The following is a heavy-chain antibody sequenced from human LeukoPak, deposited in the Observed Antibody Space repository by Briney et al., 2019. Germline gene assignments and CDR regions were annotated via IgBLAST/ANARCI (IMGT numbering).Heavy chain of an antibody. Sequence: ASVKVSCKASGGTFISYAISWVRQAPGQGLEWRGGIIPILGIANYAQKFQGRVTITAGKSTSTAYMELSSLRSEDTAVYYCAREVGAMVSWFDPWGQGTLVTVSS. V-gene: IGHV1-69*04. CDR2: IIPILGIA. CDR1: GGTFISYA. CDR3: AREVGAMVSWFDP. J-gene: IGHJ5*02. D-gene: IGHD5-18*01.